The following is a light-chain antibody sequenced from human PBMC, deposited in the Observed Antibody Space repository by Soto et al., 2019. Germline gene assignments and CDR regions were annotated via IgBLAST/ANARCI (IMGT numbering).Light chain of an antibody. CDR2: DAS. CDR3: QQRSNIT. J-gene: IGKJ5*01. Sequence: EIVLTQSPATLSLSPGERATLSCRASQSVSSYLAWYQQKPGQAPRLLIYDASNRATGIPARFSGSGSGTDFTLTISSLEPEAFAVYYCQQRSNITFGQGTRLEIK. CDR1: QSVSSY. V-gene: IGKV3-11*01.